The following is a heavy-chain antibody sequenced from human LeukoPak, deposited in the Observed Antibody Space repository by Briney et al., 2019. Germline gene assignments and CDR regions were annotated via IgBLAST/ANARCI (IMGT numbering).Heavy chain of an antibody. CDR1: GFTFSSYA. D-gene: IGHD3-22*01. J-gene: IGHJ4*02. Sequence: PGGSLRLSCAASGFTFSSYAMSWVRQAPGKGLEWVSAISGSGGSTYYADSVKGRFTISRDNSKNTLYLQMNSLRAEDTAVYYCAKEESFGKKVVVIIDKPGLLHFGGQGTLVTVSS. CDR3: AKEESFGKKVVVIIDKPGLLHF. V-gene: IGHV3-23*01. CDR2: ISGSGGST.